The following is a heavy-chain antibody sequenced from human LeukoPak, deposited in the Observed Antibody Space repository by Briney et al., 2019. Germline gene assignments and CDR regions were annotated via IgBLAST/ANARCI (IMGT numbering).Heavy chain of an antibody. D-gene: IGHD4-23*01. CDR3: AKVSNYGGYTPSDAFDI. Sequence: GRSLRLSCAASGFTFSSYGMHWVRQAPGKGLEWVAVISYDGSNKYYADSVKGRFTISRDNSKNTLYLQMNSLRAEDTAVYYCAKVSNYGGYTPSDAFDIRGQGTMVTVSS. V-gene: IGHV3-30*18. CDR1: GFTFSSYG. CDR2: ISYDGSNK. J-gene: IGHJ3*02.